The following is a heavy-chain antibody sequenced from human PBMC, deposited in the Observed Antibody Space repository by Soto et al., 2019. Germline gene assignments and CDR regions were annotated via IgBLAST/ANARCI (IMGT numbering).Heavy chain of an antibody. J-gene: IGHJ4*02. Sequence: EVQLVQSGAEVKKPGETLKISCKGSGYSFTSYWIGWVRQMPGKGLEWMGIIYPGDSDTRYSPSFQGQVTISADKSISTAYLQWSSLKASDTAMYYRARLRAAYYDSSGYYCSYWGQGTLVTVSS. CDR3: ARLRAAYYDSSGYYCSY. CDR1: GYSFTSYW. CDR2: IYPGDSDT. D-gene: IGHD3-22*01. V-gene: IGHV5-51*01.